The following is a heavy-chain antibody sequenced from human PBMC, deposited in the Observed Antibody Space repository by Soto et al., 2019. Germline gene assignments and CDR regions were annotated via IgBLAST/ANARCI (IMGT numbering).Heavy chain of an antibody. J-gene: IGHJ4*02. Sequence: SMRLPCPASGFTFSSYEMNWVPHYPGKGLEWVSYLSSSGSTIYNAGCVKGPCTFSRDNANHSLYLQMYSLRAEDTAVYYCARADCRGDCYFDYWGQGTLVTVSS. V-gene: IGHV3-48*03. CDR2: LSSSGSTI. CDR1: GFTFSSYE. CDR3: ARADCRGDCYFDY. D-gene: IGHD2-21*02.